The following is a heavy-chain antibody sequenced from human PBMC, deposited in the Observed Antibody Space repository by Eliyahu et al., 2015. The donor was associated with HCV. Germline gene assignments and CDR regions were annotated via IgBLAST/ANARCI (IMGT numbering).Heavy chain of an antibody. J-gene: IGHJ5*02. V-gene: IGHV5-10-1*03. CDR2: IDPDDSYT. Sequence: EVQLVQSGAEVKKPGESLRISCKTSGHNLVSYWINWVRQKPGEGLEWMGRIDPDDSYTVYSPSFEGRVFMSADKSNNTAYLQWSNLKASDSAMYYCAFIGSWAGEGSWGQGTLVAISS. CDR1: GHNLVSYW. CDR3: AFIGSWAGEGS. D-gene: IGHD7-27*01.